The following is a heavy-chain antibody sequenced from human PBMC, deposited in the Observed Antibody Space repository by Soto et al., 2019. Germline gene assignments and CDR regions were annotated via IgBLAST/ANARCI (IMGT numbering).Heavy chain of an antibody. D-gene: IGHD3-10*01. Sequence: QVQLVESGGGVVQPGRSLRLSCAASGFTFSTFGMHWVRQAPGKGLEWVAVIWIDGSNEYYADSVKGRFSISRDNSKNTLYLHMNSLRVEDTAVYYCARGDYGSGNYYYYNYAMDVWGQGTTVTVSS. CDR1: GFTFSTFG. CDR2: IWIDGSNE. V-gene: IGHV3-33*01. J-gene: IGHJ6*02. CDR3: ARGDYGSGNYYYYNYAMDV.